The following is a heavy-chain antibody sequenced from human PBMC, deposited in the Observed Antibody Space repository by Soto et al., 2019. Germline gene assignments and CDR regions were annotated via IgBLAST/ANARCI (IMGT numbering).Heavy chain of an antibody. CDR3: ARDLIAATGEP. Sequence: ASVKVSCKASGYTFTSYAMHLVRQAPGQGLEWXGXXNPXSXGXNXXXXFQGRVTMTRDTSISTAYMELSRLRSDDTAVYYCARDLIAATGEPWGQGTLVTVSS. D-gene: IGHD6-25*01. V-gene: IGHV1-2*02. J-gene: IGHJ5*02. CDR2: XNPXSXGX. CDR1: GYTFTSYA.